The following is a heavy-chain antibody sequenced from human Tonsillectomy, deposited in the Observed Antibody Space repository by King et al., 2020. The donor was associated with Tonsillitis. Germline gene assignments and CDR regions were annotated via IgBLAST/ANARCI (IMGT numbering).Heavy chain of an antibody. CDR3: AKDSNRFYGAGKDYLDY. CDR2: ISGSGGST. Sequence: VQLVESGGGLVQPGGSLRLSCAASGFTFSSYAMSWVRQAPGKGLEWVSAISGSGGSTYYADTLKGRFTIPRDNSKNTLSLQMNSLRAEDTAVYYCAKDSNRFYGAGKDYLDYWGQGTLVTVSS. D-gene: IGHD3-10*01. V-gene: IGHV3-23*04. CDR1: GFTFSSYA. J-gene: IGHJ4*02.